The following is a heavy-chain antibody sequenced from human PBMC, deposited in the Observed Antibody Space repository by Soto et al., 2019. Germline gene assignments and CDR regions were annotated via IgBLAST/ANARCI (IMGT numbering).Heavy chain of an antibody. CDR1: GGSISSYY. CDR2: IYYSGST. Sequence: QVQLQESGPGLVKPSETLSLTCTVSGGSISSYYWSWIRQPPGKGLEWIGYIYYSGSTNYNPSLXRXAXRXXDTSKNQLSLKLSSVTAADTAVYYCARRYGYYFDYWGQGTLVTVSS. D-gene: IGHD4-17*01. CDR3: ARRYGYYFDY. V-gene: IGHV4-59*08. J-gene: IGHJ4*02.